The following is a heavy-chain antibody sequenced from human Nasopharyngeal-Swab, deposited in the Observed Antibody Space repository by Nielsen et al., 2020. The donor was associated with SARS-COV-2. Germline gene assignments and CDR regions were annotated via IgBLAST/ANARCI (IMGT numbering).Heavy chain of an antibody. V-gene: IGHV3-21*01. Sequence: WIHQPPGKGLEWVSSISSSSTYIYYADSVKGRFTVSRDNAKNSLYLQMSSLRTEDAAVYYCARSPYYDFWSGYYTRFDYWGRGTLVTVSS. J-gene: IGHJ4*02. CDR3: ARSPYYDFWSGYYTRFDY. D-gene: IGHD3-3*01. CDR2: ISSSSTYI.